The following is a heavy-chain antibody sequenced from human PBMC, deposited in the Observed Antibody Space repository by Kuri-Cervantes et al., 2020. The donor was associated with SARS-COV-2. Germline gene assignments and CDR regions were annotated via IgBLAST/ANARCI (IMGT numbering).Heavy chain of an antibody. D-gene: IGHD2-15*01. J-gene: IGHJ4*02. CDR3: VVGFLSSRKWDY. CDR2: INPSGSGT. Sequence: ASVKVSCKAFGYSFSDHYMYWVRQAPGQGLEWMGIINPSGSGTRYPQSFQGRVSMTRDTSTSTVYMELSSLTSEDTAVYYCVVGFLSSRKWDYWGQGTLVTVSS. CDR1: GYSFSDHY. V-gene: IGHV1-46*01.